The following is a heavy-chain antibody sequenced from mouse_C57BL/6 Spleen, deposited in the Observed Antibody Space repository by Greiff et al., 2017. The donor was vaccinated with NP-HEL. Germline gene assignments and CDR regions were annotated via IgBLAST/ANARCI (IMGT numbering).Heavy chain of an antibody. CDR3: ASYGSSYWFAY. CDR1: GYTFTSYW. Sequence: VQLQQPGAELVKPGASVKLSCKASGYTFTSYWMHWVKQRPGRGLEWIGRIDPNSGGTKYNEKFKSKATLTVDKPSSTAYMQLSSLTSEDSAVYYCASYGSSYWFAYWGQGTLVTVSA. CDR2: IDPNSGGT. J-gene: IGHJ3*01. D-gene: IGHD1-1*01. V-gene: IGHV1-72*01.